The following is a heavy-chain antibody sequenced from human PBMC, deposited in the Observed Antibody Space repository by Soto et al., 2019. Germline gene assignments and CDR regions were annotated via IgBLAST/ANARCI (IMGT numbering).Heavy chain of an antibody. D-gene: IGHD2-8*01. CDR3: ARALLTYYYYGMDV. Sequence: SETLSLTCTVSGGSISSGGYYWSWIRQHPGKGLEWIGYIYYSGSTYYNPSLKSRVTISVDTSKNQFSLKLSSVTAADTAVYYCARALLTYYYYGMDVWGQGTTVTVSS. CDR1: GGSISSGGYY. V-gene: IGHV4-31*03. CDR2: IYYSGST. J-gene: IGHJ6*02.